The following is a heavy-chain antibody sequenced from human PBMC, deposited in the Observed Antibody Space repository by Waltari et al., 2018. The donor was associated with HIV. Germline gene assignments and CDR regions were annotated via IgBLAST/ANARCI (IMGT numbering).Heavy chain of an antibody. D-gene: IGHD2-21*02. CDR3: AKGGGFYCGGDCYSGAIDY. Sequence: EVQLVESGGVVVQPGGSLRLSCAASGFTFEDYAMHWVGKAPGKGLEWVSLISWDGGSTYYADSVKGRFTISRDNSKNSLYLQMNSLRAEDTALYYCAKGGGFYCGGDCYSGAIDYWGQGTLVTVSS. V-gene: IGHV3-43D*03. CDR2: ISWDGGST. J-gene: IGHJ4*02. CDR1: GFTFEDYA.